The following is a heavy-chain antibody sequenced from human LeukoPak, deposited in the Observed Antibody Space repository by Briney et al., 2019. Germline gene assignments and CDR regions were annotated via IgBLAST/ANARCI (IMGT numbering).Heavy chain of an antibody. CDR1: GYTFTGYY. Sequence: APVKVSCKASGYTFTGYYMHWVRQAPGQGLEWMGWINPNSGGTNYAQKSQGRVTMTRDTSISTAYMELSRLRSDDTAVYYCARSGPGSYYTIDYWGQGTLVTVSS. CDR3: ARSGPGSYYTIDY. D-gene: IGHD3-10*01. J-gene: IGHJ4*02. CDR2: INPNSGGT. V-gene: IGHV1-2*02.